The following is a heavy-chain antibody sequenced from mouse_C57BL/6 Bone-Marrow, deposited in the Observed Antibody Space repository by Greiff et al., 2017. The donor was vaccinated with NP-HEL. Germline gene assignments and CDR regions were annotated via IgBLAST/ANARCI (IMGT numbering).Heavy chain of an antibody. Sequence: EVQRVESGGGLVKPGGSLKLSCAASGFTFSSYAMSWVRQTPEKRLEWVATISDGGSYTYYPDNVKGRFTISRDNAKNNLYLQMSHLKSEDTAMYYCARVDDGYPTLYYAMDYWGQGTSVTVSS. CDR3: ARVDDGYPTLYYAMDY. CDR1: GFTFSSYA. CDR2: ISDGGSYT. V-gene: IGHV5-4*01. J-gene: IGHJ4*01. D-gene: IGHD2-3*01.